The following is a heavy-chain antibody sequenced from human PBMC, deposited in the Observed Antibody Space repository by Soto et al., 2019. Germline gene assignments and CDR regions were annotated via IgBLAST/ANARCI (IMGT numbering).Heavy chain of an antibody. CDR1: GGSISSGGYS. J-gene: IGHJ3*02. V-gene: IGHV4-30-2*01. Sequence: SETLSLTCAVSGGSISSGGYSWSWIRQPPGKGLEWIGYIFHSGNTYYNPSLNSRGTISVDRSKNQFSLNLSSVTAADTAVYYCARIDVDTTIDPLIAFDIWGKGSMVPVSS. CDR2: IFHSGNT. D-gene: IGHD5-18*01. CDR3: ARIDVDTTIDPLIAFDI.